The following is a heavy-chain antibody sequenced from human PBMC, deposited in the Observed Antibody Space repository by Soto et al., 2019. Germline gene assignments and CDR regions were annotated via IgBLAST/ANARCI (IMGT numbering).Heavy chain of an antibody. CDR2: IIPVFETA. D-gene: IGHD6-25*01. V-gene: IGHV1-69*14. CDR1: GATFSRSA. Sequence: QVKLVQSGPEVKKLGSSVKVSCKLSGATFSRSAISWVRQAPGQGFDGMGAIIPVFETAHYAQKFQGRVTITADKPTSTAYMELSRLRSEDTAVYYCARERPERGKDVWGQGTTVTVSS. J-gene: IGHJ6*02. CDR3: ARERPERGKDV.